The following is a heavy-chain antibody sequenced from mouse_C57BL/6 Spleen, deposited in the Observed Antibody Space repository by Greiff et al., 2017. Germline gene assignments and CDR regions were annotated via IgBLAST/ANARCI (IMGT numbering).Heavy chain of an antibody. Sequence: QVQLKQPGTELVKPGASVKLSCKASGYTFTSYWMHWVKQRPGQGLEWIGNINPSNGGTNYNEKFKSKATQTVDKSSSTAYMQLSSLTSEDSAVYYCASGPQQLGRNFDYWGQGTTLTVSS. J-gene: IGHJ2*01. CDR2: INPSNGGT. D-gene: IGHD4-1*02. CDR3: ASGPQQLGRNFDY. CDR1: GYTFTSYW. V-gene: IGHV1-53*01.